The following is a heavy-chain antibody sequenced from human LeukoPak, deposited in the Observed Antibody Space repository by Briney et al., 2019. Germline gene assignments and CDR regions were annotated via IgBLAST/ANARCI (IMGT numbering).Heavy chain of an antibody. Sequence: SETLSLTCIVSGGSISIYYWSWIRQPPGKGLEWIAYTYNSGNTEYNPSLKRRVTISADTSKNQFSLKLTSVTAADTAVYYCARDRELGSWGQGTLVTVSS. CDR1: GGSISIYY. CDR2: TYNSGNT. V-gene: IGHV4-59*01. D-gene: IGHD7-27*01. CDR3: ARDRELGS. J-gene: IGHJ5*02.